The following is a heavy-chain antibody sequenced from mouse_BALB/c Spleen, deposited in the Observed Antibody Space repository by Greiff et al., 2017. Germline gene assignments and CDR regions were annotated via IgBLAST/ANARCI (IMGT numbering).Heavy chain of an antibody. CDR1: GFTFSSYT. J-gene: IGHJ4*01. CDR2: ISNGGGST. D-gene: IGHD2-1*01. Sequence: EVMLVESGGGLVQPGGSLKLSCAASGFTFSSYTMSWVRQTPEKRLEWVAYISNGGGSTYYPDTVKGRFTISRDNAKNTLYLQMSSLKSEDTAMYYCARLDGNYPYYAMDYWGQGTSVTVSS. CDR3: ARLDGNYPYYAMDY. V-gene: IGHV5-12-2*01.